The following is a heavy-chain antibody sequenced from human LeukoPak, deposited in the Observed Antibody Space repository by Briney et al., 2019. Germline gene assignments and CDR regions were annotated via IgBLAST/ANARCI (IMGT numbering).Heavy chain of an antibody. V-gene: IGHV4-4*07. D-gene: IGHD6-13*01. Sequence: SETLSLTCTVSGGSISSYYWSWIRQPAGKGLEWIGRIYTSGGTNYNPSLKSRVTMSVDTSKNQFSLKLSSVTAADTAVYYCARDSRSWYRYYYYGMDVWGQGTTVTVSS. CDR2: IYTSGGT. J-gene: IGHJ6*02. CDR1: GGSISSYY. CDR3: ARDSRSWYRYYYYGMDV.